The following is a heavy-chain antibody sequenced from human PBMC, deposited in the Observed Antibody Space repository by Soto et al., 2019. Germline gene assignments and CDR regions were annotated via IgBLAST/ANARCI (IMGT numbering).Heavy chain of an antibody. D-gene: IGHD2-21*02. J-gene: IGHJ4*02. CDR2: IIPIFGTA. Sequence: ASVKVSCKASGGTFSSYAISWLRQAPGQGLEWMGGIIPIFGTANYAQKFQGRVTITADESTSTAYMELSSLRSEDTAVYYCARDNQPLLRNYYFDYWGQGTLVTVSS. CDR3: ARDNQPLLRNYYFDY. V-gene: IGHV1-69*13. CDR1: GGTFSSYA.